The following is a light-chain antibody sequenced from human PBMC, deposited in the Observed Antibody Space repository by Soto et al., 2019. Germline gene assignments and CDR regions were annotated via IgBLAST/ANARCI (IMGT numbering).Light chain of an antibody. Sequence: EIVMTQSPATLSVSLGERATLSCRASHSVSSNLAWYQQKPGQAPRLLIYGASTRATGIPARFSGSGSGTEFTLTITSLQSEGFAVYYCQHYNNWPPWTFGQGTKVEI. CDR2: GAS. J-gene: IGKJ1*01. V-gene: IGKV3-15*01. CDR3: QHYNNWPPWT. CDR1: HSVSSN.